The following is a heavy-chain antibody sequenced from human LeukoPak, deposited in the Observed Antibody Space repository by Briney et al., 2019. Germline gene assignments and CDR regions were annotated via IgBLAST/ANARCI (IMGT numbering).Heavy chain of an antibody. J-gene: IGHJ3*02. D-gene: IGHD1-26*01. Sequence: SETLSLTCTVSGGSISSYYWSWIRQPPGKGLEWIGYIYYSGSTNYNPSLESRVTISVDTSKNQFSLKLSSVTAADTAVYYCARLLGDAFDIWGQGTMVTVSS. CDR2: IYYSGST. CDR1: GGSISSYY. V-gene: IGHV4-59*08. CDR3: ARLLGDAFDI.